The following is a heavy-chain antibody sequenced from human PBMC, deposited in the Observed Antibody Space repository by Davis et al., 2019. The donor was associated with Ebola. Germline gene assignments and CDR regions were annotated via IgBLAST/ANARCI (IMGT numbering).Heavy chain of an antibody. CDR1: GFTFSSYS. CDR3: GVVAATAPDY. Sequence: GESLKISCAASGFTFSSYSMNWVRQAPGKGLECVSYISSSSSIIYYADSVKGRFTISRDNAKNSLYLQMNSLRAEDTAVYYCGVVAATAPDYWGQGTLVTVSS. J-gene: IGHJ4*02. D-gene: IGHD2-15*01. V-gene: IGHV3-21*05. CDR2: ISSSSSII.